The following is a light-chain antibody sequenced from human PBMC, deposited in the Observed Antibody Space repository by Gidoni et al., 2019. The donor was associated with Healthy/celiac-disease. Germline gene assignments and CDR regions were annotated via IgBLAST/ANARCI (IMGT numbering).Light chain of an antibody. V-gene: IGKV3-11*01. CDR2: DAS. CDR1: QRVSSY. CDR3: QQRSNWLWT. Sequence: IVLTQSPATLPSSPGERATLSCRASQRVSSYLAWYQQQPGQAPSLLIYDASNRATGIPARFSGSGSGTDFTLTISSREPADFAVYYCQQRSNWLWTFGQXTKVEIK. J-gene: IGKJ1*01.